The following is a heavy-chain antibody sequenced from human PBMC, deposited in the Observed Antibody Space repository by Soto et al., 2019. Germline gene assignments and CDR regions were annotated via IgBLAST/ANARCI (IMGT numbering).Heavy chain of an antibody. CDR1: GGSFSGYY. V-gene: IGHV4-34*01. CDR2: INHSGST. Sequence: LSLTCAVYGGSFSGYYWSWIRQPPGKGLEWIGEINHSGSTNYNPSLKSRVTISVDTSKNQFSLKLSSVTAADTAVYYCARGPITTNPRFDPWGQGTLVTVSS. CDR3: ARGPITTNPRFDP. D-gene: IGHD3-22*01. J-gene: IGHJ5*02.